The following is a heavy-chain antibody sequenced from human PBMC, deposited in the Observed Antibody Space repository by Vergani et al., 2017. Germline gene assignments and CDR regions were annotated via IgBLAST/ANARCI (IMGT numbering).Heavy chain of an antibody. CDR1: GDSIISRSYY. J-gene: IGHJ2*01. V-gene: IGHV4-39*01. D-gene: IGHD3-16*01. CDR3: ASGKYYSDSTSQFRGRYFDV. CDR2: IYNSGNG. Sequence: QMQLQESGPGLVKASETLSLTCTVSGDSIISRSYYWGWIRQPPGKGLEWIGSIYNSGNGDSSSSLKSRVTISADTSKNQFSLRLTSVTAADTAVYYCASGKYYSDSTSQFRGRYFDVWGRDTLVTVPS.